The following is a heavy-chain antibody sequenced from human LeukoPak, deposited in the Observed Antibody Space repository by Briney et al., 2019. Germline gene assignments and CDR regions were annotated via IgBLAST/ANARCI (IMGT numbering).Heavy chain of an antibody. CDR3: ASLTHYGCGGLY. D-gene: IGHD3-10*01. CDR2: MNPNSGNT. CDR1: GYTFTSYD. Sequence: ASVTVSCKASGYTFTSYDINWVRQATGQGLEWMGWMNPNSGNTGYAQKFQGRVTMTRNTSISTAYMELSSLRSEDTAVYYCASLTHYGCGGLYWGQGTLVTVSS. J-gene: IGHJ4*02. V-gene: IGHV1-8*01.